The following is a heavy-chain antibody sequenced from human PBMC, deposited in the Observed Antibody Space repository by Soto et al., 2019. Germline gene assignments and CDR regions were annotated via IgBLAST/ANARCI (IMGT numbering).Heavy chain of an antibody. Sequence: QVQLVQSGAEVKKPGPSVKVSCKVSGGTFSTYVLSWVRQAPGQGLEWMGGIIPIFGTANYAQEFQGRVTITADESTDTAYMELSSLKSEDTAVYYCARGIAAAGTSDYWGQGTLVTVSS. D-gene: IGHD6-13*01. CDR2: IIPIFGTA. CDR3: ARGIAAAGTSDY. CDR1: GGTFSTYV. J-gene: IGHJ4*02. V-gene: IGHV1-69*01.